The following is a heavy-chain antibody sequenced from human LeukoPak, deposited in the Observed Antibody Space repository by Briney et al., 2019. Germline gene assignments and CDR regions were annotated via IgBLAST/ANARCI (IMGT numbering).Heavy chain of an antibody. V-gene: IGHV4-39*07. D-gene: IGHD3-16*02. CDR3: ARDNYDYVWGRYRQRNXEYSXY. Sequence: SETLSLTCTVSGGSISSSSYYWGWIRQPPGKGLEWIGSIYYSGSTYYNPSLKSRVTISVETSKNLFSLKLSSVTAADTAVYYCARDNYDYVWGRYRQRNXEYSXYWGQGTLAT. CDR1: GGSISSSSYY. CDR2: IYYSGST. J-gene: IGHJ1*01.